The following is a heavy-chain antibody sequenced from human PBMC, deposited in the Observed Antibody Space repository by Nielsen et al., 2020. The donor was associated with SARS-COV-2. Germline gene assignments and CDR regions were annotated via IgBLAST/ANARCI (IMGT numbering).Heavy chain of an antibody. CDR1: GFTFSSYS. D-gene: IGHD6-13*01. Sequence: GESLKISCAASGFTFSSYSMNCVRQAPGKGLEWVSSISSSSSYIYYADSVKGRFTISRDNAKNSLYLQMNSLRAEDTAVYYCARDGHSSSWNGGFDYWGQGTLVTVSS. J-gene: IGHJ4*02. V-gene: IGHV3-21*01. CDR3: ARDGHSSSWNGGFDY. CDR2: ISSSSSYI.